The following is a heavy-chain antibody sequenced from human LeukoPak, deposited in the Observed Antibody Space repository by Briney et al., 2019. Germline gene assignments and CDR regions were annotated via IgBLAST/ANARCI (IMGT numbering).Heavy chain of an antibody. CDR3: ASARGGIFEY. CDR1: GDSVSSNYVT. V-gene: IGHV6-1*01. Sequence: SQTLSLTCAISGDSVSSNYVTWNWVRQSPSRGLEWLGRTYYRSKWSNDYAESVKSRITINPDTFKSQFSLQLNSVSPEDTAVYYCASARGGIFEYWGQGTLVTVSS. CDR2: TYYRSKWSN. J-gene: IGHJ4*02.